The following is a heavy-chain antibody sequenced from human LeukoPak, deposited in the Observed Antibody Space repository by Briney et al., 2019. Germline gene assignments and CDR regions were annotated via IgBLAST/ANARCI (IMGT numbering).Heavy chain of an antibody. D-gene: IGHD3-10*02. CDR3: ARDGITMLTPNWFDP. J-gene: IGHJ5*02. Sequence: GGSLRLSCAASGFTFSSYSMNWVRQAPGKGLEWVSSISSSSSYIYYADSVKGRFTISRDNAKNSLYLQMNSLRAEDTAVHYCARDGITMLTPNWFDPWGQGTLVTVSS. CDR1: GFTFSSYS. CDR2: ISSSSSYI. V-gene: IGHV3-21*01.